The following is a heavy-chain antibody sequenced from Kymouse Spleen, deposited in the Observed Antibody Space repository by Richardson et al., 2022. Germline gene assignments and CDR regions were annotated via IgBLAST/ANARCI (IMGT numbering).Heavy chain of an antibody. CDR1: GFTFSSYG. CDR2: ISYDGSNK. V-gene: IGHV3-30*18. J-gene: IGHJ4*02. Sequence: QVQLVESGGGVVQPGRSLRLSCAASGFTFSSYGMHWVRQAPGKGLEWVAVISYDGSNKYYADSVKGRFTISRDNSKNTLYLQMNSLRAEDTAVYYCANTEYSSSAFDYWGQGTLVTVSS. D-gene: IGHD6-6*01. CDR3: ANTEYSSSAFDY.